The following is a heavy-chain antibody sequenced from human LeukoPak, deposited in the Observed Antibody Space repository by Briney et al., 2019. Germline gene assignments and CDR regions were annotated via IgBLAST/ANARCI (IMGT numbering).Heavy chain of an antibody. CDR3: ARDGPDRAAWFDP. CDR2: ISDYNGNT. CDR1: GYTFSSYG. J-gene: IGHJ5*02. D-gene: IGHD3-22*01. Sequence: ASVKVSCKASGYTFSSYGISWVRQAPGQGLEWTGWISDYNGNTNYAQKVQGRVTMTTDPFTSTAYMELRSLRSDDTAVYYCARDGPDRAAWFDPWGQGTLVTVSS. V-gene: IGHV1-18*01.